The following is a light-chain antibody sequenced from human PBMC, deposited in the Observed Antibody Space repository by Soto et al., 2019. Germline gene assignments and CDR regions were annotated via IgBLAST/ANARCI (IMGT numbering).Light chain of an antibody. CDR2: SNN. CDR1: SSNIGRNT. J-gene: IGLJ1*01. V-gene: IGLV1-44*01. Sequence: QSVLTQPPSASETPGQRVTISCSGSSSNIGRNTVNWYQQLPGTAPKLVIYSNNQRPSGVPDRFSGSKSGTSGSLAISGLQSEDEADYYCGAWGNSLSEYVFGTGTMLTVL. CDR3: GAWGNSLSEYV.